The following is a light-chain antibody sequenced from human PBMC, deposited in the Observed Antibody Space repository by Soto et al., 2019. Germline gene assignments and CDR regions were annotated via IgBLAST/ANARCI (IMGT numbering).Light chain of an antibody. J-gene: IGLJ1*01. Sequence: QSVLTQPASVSGSPGQSITISCTGTSSDVGSYNLVSWYQQHPGKAPKLMIYEVSKRPSGVSNRFSGSKSGNTASLTISGLQAEDEADYYCSSYTSGGTLVFGTGTKVTVL. CDR2: EVS. CDR1: SSDVGSYNL. V-gene: IGLV2-14*02. CDR3: SSYTSGGTLV.